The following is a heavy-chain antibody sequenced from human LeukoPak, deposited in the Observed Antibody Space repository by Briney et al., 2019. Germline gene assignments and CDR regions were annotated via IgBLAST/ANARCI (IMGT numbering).Heavy chain of an antibody. J-gene: IGHJ6*03. V-gene: IGHV4-39*01. D-gene: IGHD6-25*01. CDR3: ARLWDSTGLYIYDCIDV. CDR1: GVSIRGDTYY. Sequence: SETLSLTCTVSGVSIRGDTYYWGWIREPPGKGLEWIGNYHIGNTYYNPSLKRRVTISKDTSKNQYPLRVNSVTAAHTAVYYWARLWDSTGLYIYDCIDVWGEGATVTVSS. CDR2: YHIGNT.